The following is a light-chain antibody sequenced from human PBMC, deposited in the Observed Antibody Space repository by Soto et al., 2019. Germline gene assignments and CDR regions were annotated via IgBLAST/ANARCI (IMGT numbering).Light chain of an antibody. J-gene: IGKJ1*01. CDR1: LSVSSN. V-gene: IGKV3-15*01. CDR2: GAS. CDR3: QQYNDRPKT. Sequence: EVEMTQSPGTLSVSAGESATLSCRACLSVSSNVAWYQQKHGQAPRLLLYGASTRATGIPARFSSSGSGTEFSRTVSSLQSEDFAVYYCQQYNDRPKTFGQGTNVEIK.